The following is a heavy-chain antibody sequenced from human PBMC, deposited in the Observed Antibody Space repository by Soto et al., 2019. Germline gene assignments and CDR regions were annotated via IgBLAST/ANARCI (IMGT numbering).Heavy chain of an antibody. Sequence: QVQLVESGGGVVQPGRSLRLSCAASGFTFSSYGMHWVRQAPGKGLEWGAVISYDGSNKYYADSVKGRFTISRDNSKNTLYLQMNSLRAEDTAVYYCAKAPLVGARAKRDEYFQHWGQGTLVTVSS. CDR1: GFTFSSYG. CDR2: ISYDGSNK. J-gene: IGHJ1*01. V-gene: IGHV3-30*18. D-gene: IGHD1-26*01. CDR3: AKAPLVGARAKRDEYFQH.